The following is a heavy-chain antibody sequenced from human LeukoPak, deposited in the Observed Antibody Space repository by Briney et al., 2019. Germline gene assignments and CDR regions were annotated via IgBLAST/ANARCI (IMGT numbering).Heavy chain of an antibody. CDR1: GYTFTSYD. Sequence: AASVKVSCKASGYTFTSYDINWVRQANGQGLEWMGWMNPNSGNTGYAQKFQGRVTMTRNTSISKAYMELSSLRSEDTAVYYCARGSGLVWGRRFDYWGQGTLVTVSS. J-gene: IGHJ4*02. V-gene: IGHV1-8*01. CDR2: MNPNSGNT. D-gene: IGHD6-19*01. CDR3: ARGSGLVWGRRFDY.